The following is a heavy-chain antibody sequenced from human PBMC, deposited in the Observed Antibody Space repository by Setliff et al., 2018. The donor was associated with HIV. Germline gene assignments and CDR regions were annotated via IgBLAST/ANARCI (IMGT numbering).Heavy chain of an antibody. CDR2: TYYSGST. Sequence: PSETLSLTCDVSGGSISSYYWSWIRQPPGKGLEWIGYTYYSGSTNYNPSPKSRVTISVDTSKNQFSLKLSSVTATDTAVYYCARDSDYYDSSGRHIRLFDYWGQGTLVTVSS. V-gene: IGHV4-59*01. CDR3: ARDSDYYDSSGRHIRLFDY. CDR1: GGSISSYY. D-gene: IGHD3-22*01. J-gene: IGHJ4*02.